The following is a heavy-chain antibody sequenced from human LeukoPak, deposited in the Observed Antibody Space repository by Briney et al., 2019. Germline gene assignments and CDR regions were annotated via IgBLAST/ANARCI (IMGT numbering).Heavy chain of an antibody. CDR3: ARRGGYSNYADWFDP. V-gene: IGHV4-4*07. CDR1: GGSISSYY. CDR2: IYTSGST. Sequence: SETLSLTCTVSGGSISSYYWSWIRQPAGKGLEWIGRIYTSGSTNYNPSLKSRVTMSVDTSKNQFSLKLSSVTAADTAVYYCARRGGYSNYADWFDPWGQGTMVTVSS. J-gene: IGHJ5*02. D-gene: IGHD4-11*01.